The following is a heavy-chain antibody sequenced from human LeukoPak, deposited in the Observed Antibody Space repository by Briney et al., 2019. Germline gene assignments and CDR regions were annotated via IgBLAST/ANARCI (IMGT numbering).Heavy chain of an antibody. CDR2: IHASDIT. Sequence: PSETLSLTFTVSGASISSGAYYWNWIRQTAGKGLEWIGRIHASDITNYNPSLKSRVTISVDTSKNQFSLELKSVTVADTAVYYCARHGPNSGRHDAFDIWGQGTMVTVSS. CDR3: ARHGPNSGRHDAFDI. J-gene: IGHJ3*02. D-gene: IGHD1-26*01. V-gene: IGHV4-61*02. CDR1: GASISSGAYY.